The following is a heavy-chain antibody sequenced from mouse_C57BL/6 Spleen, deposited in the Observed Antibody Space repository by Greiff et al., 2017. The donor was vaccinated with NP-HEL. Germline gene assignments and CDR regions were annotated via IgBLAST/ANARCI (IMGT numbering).Heavy chain of an antibody. V-gene: IGHV1-69*01. CDR2: IDPSDSYT. J-gene: IGHJ3*01. CDR1: GYTFTSYW. CDR3: ATLLYYGNSSWFAY. Sequence: QVQLQQSGAELVMPGASVKLSCKASGYTFTSYWMHWVKQRPGQGLEWIGEIDPSDSYTNYNQKFKGKSTLTVDKSSSTAYMQLSSLTSEDSAVYYCATLLYYGNSSWFAYWGQGTLVTVSA. D-gene: IGHD2-1*01.